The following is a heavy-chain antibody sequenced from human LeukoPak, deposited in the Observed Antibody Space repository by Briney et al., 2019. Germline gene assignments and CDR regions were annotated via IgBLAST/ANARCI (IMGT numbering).Heavy chain of an antibody. CDR3: ARVASRSSWYPMGWFDP. Sequence: SETLSLTCTVSGGSISSSSYYWGWIRQPPGKGLEWIGSIYYSGSTYYNPSLKSRVTISVDTSKNQFSLKLSPVTAADTAVYYCARVASRSSWYPMGWFDPWGQGTLVTVSS. V-gene: IGHV4-39*01. D-gene: IGHD6-13*01. CDR2: IYYSGST. CDR1: GGSISSSSYY. J-gene: IGHJ5*02.